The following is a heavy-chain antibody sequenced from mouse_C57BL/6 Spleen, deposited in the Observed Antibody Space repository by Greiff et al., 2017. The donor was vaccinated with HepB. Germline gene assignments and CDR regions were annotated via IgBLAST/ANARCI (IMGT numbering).Heavy chain of an antibody. V-gene: IGHV1-52*01. Sequence: QVQLQQPGAELVRPGSSVKLSCKASGYTFTSYWMHWVKQRPIQGLEWIGNIDPSDSETHYNQKFKDKATLTVDKSSSTAYMQLSSLTSEDSAVYYCARGEYGNYDVPMDYWGQGTSVTVSS. CDR2: IDPSDSET. J-gene: IGHJ4*01. D-gene: IGHD2-10*02. CDR1: GYTFTSYW. CDR3: ARGEYGNYDVPMDY.